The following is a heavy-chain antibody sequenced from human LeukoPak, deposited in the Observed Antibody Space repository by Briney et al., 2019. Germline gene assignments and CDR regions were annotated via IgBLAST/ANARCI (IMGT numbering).Heavy chain of an antibody. CDR1: GGSFSGYY. CDR3: ARGRAMVIY. Sequence: SETLSLTCAVYGGSFSGYYWSWIRQPPGKGLEWIGEINHSGSTNYNPSLKSRVTISVDTSKNQCSLKLSSVTAADTAVYYCARGRAMVIYWGQGTLVTVSS. CDR2: INHSGST. D-gene: IGHD5-18*01. V-gene: IGHV4-34*01. J-gene: IGHJ4*02.